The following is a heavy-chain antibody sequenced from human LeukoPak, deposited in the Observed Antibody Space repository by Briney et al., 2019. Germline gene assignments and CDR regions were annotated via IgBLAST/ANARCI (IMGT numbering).Heavy chain of an antibody. J-gene: IGHJ1*01. CDR3: ATVSYEDDYGDYVFQH. D-gene: IGHD4-17*01. V-gene: IGHV1-24*01. CDR1: GYTFTSYG. CDR2: FDPEDGET. Sequence: ASVKVSCKASGYTFTSYGISWVRQAPGQGLEWMGGFDPEDGETIYAQKFQGRVTMTEDTSTDTAYMELSSLRSEDTAVYYCATVSYEDDYGDYVFQHWGQGTLVTVSS.